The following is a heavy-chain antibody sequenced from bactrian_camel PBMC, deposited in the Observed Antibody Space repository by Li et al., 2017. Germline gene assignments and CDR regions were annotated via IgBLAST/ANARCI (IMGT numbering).Heavy chain of an antibody. V-gene: IGHV3S1*01. CDR3: AARGPYCYTKLSVRDFTY. CDR2: IATGSGNT. Sequence: HVQLVESGGGSVQAGESQRPSCAASGYTYNRNCMAWFRQAPGKEREGVARIATGSGNTYYADSVKGRFTISQDNAKNTVYLQMNSLKPEDTAMYYCAARGPYCYTKLSVRDFTYWGQGTQVTVS. J-gene: IGHJ6*01. D-gene: IGHD2*01. CDR1: GYTYNRNC.